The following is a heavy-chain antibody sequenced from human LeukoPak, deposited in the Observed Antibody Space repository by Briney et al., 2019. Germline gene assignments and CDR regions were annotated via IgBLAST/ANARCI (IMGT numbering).Heavy chain of an antibody. CDR1: GYTFTGYY. D-gene: IGHD6-19*01. V-gene: IGHV1-2*02. CDR2: INPNSGGT. CDR3: ASLVSSMYNSGWYFDY. J-gene: IGHJ4*02. Sequence: ASVKVSCKASGYTFTGYYMHWVRQAPGQGLEWMGWINPNSGGTNYAQKFQGRVTMTRDTSISTAYMELSRLRSDDTAVYYCASLVSSMYNSGWYFDYWGQGTLVTVSS.